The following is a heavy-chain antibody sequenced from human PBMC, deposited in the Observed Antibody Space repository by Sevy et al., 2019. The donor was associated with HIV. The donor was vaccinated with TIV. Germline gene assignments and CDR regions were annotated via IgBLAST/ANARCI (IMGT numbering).Heavy chain of an antibody. J-gene: IGHJ5*02. CDR3: ARERLAYCGGDCYWS. CDR1: GFTFSSYG. V-gene: IGHV3-33*08. D-gene: IGHD2-21*01. CDR2: IWYDGSNK. Sequence: GGSLRLSCAASGFTFSSYGMHWVRQAPGKGLEWVAVIWYDGSNKYYADSVKGRFTISRDNSKNTLYLQMNSLRAEDTAVYYCARERLAYCGGDCYWSWGQGTLVTVSS.